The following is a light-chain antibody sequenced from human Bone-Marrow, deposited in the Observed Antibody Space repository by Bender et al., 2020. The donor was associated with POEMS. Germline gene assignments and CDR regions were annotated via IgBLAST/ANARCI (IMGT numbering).Light chain of an antibody. CDR3: SAWDGILNGWV. V-gene: IGLV1-44*01. J-gene: IGLJ3*02. CDR2: GND. CDR1: IGGNA. Sequence: IGGNAVNWWQQLPGTAPKLLIYGNDQRPSGVPDRFSCSKSGTSASLAISGLQSEDEADYFCSAWDGILNGWVFGGGTELTVL.